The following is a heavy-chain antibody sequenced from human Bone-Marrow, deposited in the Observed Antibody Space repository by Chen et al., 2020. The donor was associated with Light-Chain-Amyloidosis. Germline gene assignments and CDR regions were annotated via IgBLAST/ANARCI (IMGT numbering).Heavy chain of an antibody. J-gene: IGHJ4*02. CDR2: IYPDDSDA. CDR1: GYTFPNYW. D-gene: IGHD5-12*01. Sequence: EVQLEQSGPEVKKPGESLKISCKGSGYTFPNYWIGWVRKMPGTGLAWMGVIYPDDSDARYSPSFEGQVTISADKSITTDYLQWRNLKASDTAMYYCARRRDGYNLESWGQGTLVTVSS. V-gene: IGHV5-51*01. CDR3: ARRRDGYNLES.